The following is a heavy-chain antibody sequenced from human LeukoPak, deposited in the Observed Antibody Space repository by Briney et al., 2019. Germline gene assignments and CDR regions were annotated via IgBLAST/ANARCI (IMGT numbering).Heavy chain of an antibody. Sequence: SETLSLTCTVSGGSISSADYYWSWIRQPPGKGLEWIGHIYYSGRTYYNPSLKSRVTFSVDTSKNQFSLKLSSVTAADTAVYYCAALQRPGVIDYWGQGILVTVSS. CDR1: GGSISSADYY. CDR2: IYYSGRT. CDR3: AALQRPGVIDY. V-gene: IGHV4-30-4*08. J-gene: IGHJ4*02. D-gene: IGHD3-16*02.